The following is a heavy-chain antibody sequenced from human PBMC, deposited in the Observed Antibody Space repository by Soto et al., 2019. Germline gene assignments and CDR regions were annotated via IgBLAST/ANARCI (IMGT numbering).Heavy chain of an antibody. CDR2: ISGSGGST. J-gene: IGHJ4*02. V-gene: IGHV3-23*01. CDR1: GFTFSSYA. CDR3: AKVRSIDYDFWSGYYHFDY. D-gene: IGHD3-3*01. Sequence: GGSLRLSCAASGFTFSSYAMSWVRQAPGKGLEWVSAISGSGGSTYYADSVKGRFTISRDNSKNTLYLQMNSLRAEDTAVYYCAKVRSIDYDFWSGYYHFDYWGQGTLVTVSS.